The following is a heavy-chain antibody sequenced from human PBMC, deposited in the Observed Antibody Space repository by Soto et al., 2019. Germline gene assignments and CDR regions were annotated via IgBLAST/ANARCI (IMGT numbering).Heavy chain of an antibody. V-gene: IGHV2-5*02. D-gene: IGHD2-15*01. Sequence: QITLKESGPTLVKPTQTLTLTCTFSGFSLSTSGVGVAWIRQPPGKALEWLALIYCDDDKRYRPSLETRLTITKDTSKNQVVLTMTNMDSVDTATYYCAYLPCSGGSCYWFSYSGRDVWGQGTTVTVSS. CDR1: GFSLSTSGVG. J-gene: IGHJ6*02. CDR3: AYLPCSGGSCYWFSYSGRDV. CDR2: IYCDDDK.